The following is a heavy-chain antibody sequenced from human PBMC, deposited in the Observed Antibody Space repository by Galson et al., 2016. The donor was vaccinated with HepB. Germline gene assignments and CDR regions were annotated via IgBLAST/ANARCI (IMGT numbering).Heavy chain of an antibody. CDR3: AKDASSYCSGGSCYPEFDY. J-gene: IGHJ4*02. CDR2: VSYDGTNK. D-gene: IGHD2-15*01. Sequence: LRLSCAASGFTFSSYRMHWVRQAPGKGLEWVAVVSYDGTNKYYADSVKGRFTISRDNSKNTLYLQMISLRAEDTAVYYCAKDASSYCSGGSCYPEFDYWGQGTLVTVSS. V-gene: IGHV3-30*18. CDR1: GFTFSSYR.